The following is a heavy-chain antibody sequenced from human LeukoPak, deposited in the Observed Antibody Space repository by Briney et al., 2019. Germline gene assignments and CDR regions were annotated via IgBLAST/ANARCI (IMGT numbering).Heavy chain of an antibody. V-gene: IGHV4-59*01. J-gene: IGHJ6*03. CDR2: IYYSGST. Sequence: SETLSLTCTVSGGSISSYYWSWIRQPPGKGLEWIGYIYYSGSTNYNPSLKSRVTISVDTSKNQFSLKLSSVTAADTAVYYCAGLNWGSGFYYYMDVWGKGTTVTVSS. CDR1: GGSISSYY. CDR3: AGLNWGSGFYYYMDV. D-gene: IGHD7-27*01.